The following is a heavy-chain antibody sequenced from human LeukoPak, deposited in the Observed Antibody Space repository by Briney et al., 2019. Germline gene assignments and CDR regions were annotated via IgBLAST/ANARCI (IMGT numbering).Heavy chain of an antibody. CDR1: GGSFSGYY. D-gene: IGHD2-15*01. J-gene: IGHJ6*03. CDR2: INHSGST. CDR3: ARGYCSGGSCSTPGPMDV. Sequence: SETLSLTCAVYGGSFSGYYWSWIRQPPGKGLEWIGEINHSGSTNYNPSLESRVTISVDTSKNQFSLKLSSVTAADTAVYYCARGYCSGGSCSTPGPMDVWGKGTTVTVSS. V-gene: IGHV4-34*01.